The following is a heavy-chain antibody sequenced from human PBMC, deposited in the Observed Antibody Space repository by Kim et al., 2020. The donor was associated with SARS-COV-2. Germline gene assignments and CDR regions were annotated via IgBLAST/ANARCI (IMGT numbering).Heavy chain of an antibody. V-gene: IGHV3-23*01. CDR2: ISWDGTRT. J-gene: IGHJ4*02. CDR1: GFTFSTSP. CDR3: AKGVTNSGFDY. Sequence: GGSLRLSCAASGFTFSTSPMGWVRQAPGKGLEWVSRISWDGTRTYYADSVKGRVTMSSDKSKNMVYLHMNSLRVEDTAVYYCAKGVTNSGFDYWGQGAQV. D-gene: IGHD4-17*01.